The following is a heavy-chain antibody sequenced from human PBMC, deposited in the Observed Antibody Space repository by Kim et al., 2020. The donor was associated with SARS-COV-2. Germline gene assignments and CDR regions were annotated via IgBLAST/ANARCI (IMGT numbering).Heavy chain of an antibody. D-gene: IGHD2-2*01. CDR2: INHSGST. Sequence: SETLSLTCAVYGGSFSGYYWSWIRQPPGKGLEWIGEINHSGSTNYNPSLKSRVTISVDTSKNQFSLKLSSVTAADTAVYYCARIGDIVVVPTPPFGMDVWGQGTTVTVSS. J-gene: IGHJ6*02. V-gene: IGHV4-34*01. CDR3: ARIGDIVVVPTPPFGMDV. CDR1: GGSFSGYY.